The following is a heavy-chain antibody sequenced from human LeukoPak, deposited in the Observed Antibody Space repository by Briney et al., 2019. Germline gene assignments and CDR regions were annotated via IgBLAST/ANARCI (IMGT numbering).Heavy chain of an antibody. CDR3: ATYRQVLLPFES. Sequence: GSLRLSCAASGFTFSSYGMHWVRQAPGKGLEWVSSIFPSGGEIHYADSVRGRFTISRDNSKSTLSLQMNSLRAEDTAIYYCATYRQVLLPFESWGQGTLVTVSS. CDR1: GFTFSSYG. V-gene: IGHV3-23*01. CDR2: IFPSGGEI. J-gene: IGHJ4*02. D-gene: IGHD2-8*02.